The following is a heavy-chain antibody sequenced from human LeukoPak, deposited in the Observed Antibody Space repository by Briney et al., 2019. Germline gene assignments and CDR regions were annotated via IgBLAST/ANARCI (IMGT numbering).Heavy chain of an antibody. J-gene: IGHJ4*02. CDR1: GFTFSSYA. Sequence: GGSLRLSCAASGFTFSSYAMSWVRQAPGKGLEWVSGFSGSGGSTYYADSLKGRFTISRDNSKSTLYLQMNSLRAEDTAVYYCAKGAAMASFDYWGQGTLVTVSS. D-gene: IGHD5-18*01. V-gene: IGHV3-23*01. CDR3: AKGAAMASFDY. CDR2: FSGSGGST.